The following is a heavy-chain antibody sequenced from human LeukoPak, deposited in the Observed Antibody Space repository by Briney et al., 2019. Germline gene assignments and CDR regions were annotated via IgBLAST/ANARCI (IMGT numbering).Heavy chain of an antibody. CDR2: ISGYNGKT. J-gene: IGHJ4*02. D-gene: IGHD3-16*02. V-gene: IGHV1-18*01. CDR3: ARDSWFTFGGLIDSFDS. Sequence: ASVKVSCKASGYTFTSYGISWVRQAPGQGLEWMGWISGYNGKTNYVQKFQGGVTMTTDTSTSTAYMELRNLRSDDTAVYYCARDSWFTFGGLIDSFDSWGQGTLVTVSS. CDR1: GYTFTSYG.